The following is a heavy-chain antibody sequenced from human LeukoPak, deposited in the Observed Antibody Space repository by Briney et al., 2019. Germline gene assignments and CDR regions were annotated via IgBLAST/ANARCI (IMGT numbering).Heavy chain of an antibody. CDR2: ISGSGGST. CDR1: GFTFSSYA. J-gene: IGHJ4*02. D-gene: IGHD6-13*01. V-gene: IGHV3-23*01. Sequence: PGGSLRLSCAASGFTFSSYAMSWVRQAPGKGLEWVSAISGSGGSTYYADSVKGRFAISRDNSKNTLYLQMNSLRAEDTAMYYCAKASDPLDSNSWYITFDYWGQGTLVTVSS. CDR3: AKASDPLDSNSWYITFDY.